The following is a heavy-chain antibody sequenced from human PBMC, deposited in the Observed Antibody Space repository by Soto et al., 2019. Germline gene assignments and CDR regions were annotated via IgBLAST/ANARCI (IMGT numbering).Heavy chain of an antibody. CDR1: GYSFVSYW. Sequence: GESLKISCKGSGYSFVSYWIAWVRQRPGKGLEWMGIIYPGDSDSTYSPSFQGQVTLSVDKSINTVFLQWSSLEASDTAMYYCARTDGYEIEYWGQGTQVTVSS. CDR2: IYPGDSDS. V-gene: IGHV5-51*01. CDR3: ARTDGYEIEY. D-gene: IGHD5-12*01. J-gene: IGHJ4*02.